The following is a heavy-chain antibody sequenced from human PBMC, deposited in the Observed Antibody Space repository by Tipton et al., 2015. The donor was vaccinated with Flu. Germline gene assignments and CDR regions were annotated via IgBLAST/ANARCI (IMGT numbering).Heavy chain of an antibody. CDR3: AKDRGGATTWEDYFDY. J-gene: IGHJ4*02. V-gene: IGHV3-7*03. CDR1: GFSFSDYW. CDR2: INQDGSVN. Sequence: QLVQSGGGLVQPGGSLRLSCAASGFSFSDYWMHWVRQAPGKGLEWVANINQDGSVNYYVDSVKGRFTISRDNAKNSLSLQMSSLRAEDTAVYYCAKDRGGATTWEDYFDYWGQGTLVTVSS. D-gene: IGHD1-26*01.